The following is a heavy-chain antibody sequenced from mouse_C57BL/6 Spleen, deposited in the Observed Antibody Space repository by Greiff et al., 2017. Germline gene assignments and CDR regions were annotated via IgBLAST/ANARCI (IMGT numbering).Heavy chain of an antibody. CDR2: IHPSSGYT. V-gene: IGHV1-4*01. J-gene: IGHJ2*01. D-gene: IGHD2-2*01. CDR1: GYTFTCYT. Sequence: QVQLQPSGAELARPGASVKMSCKASGYTFTCYTLHWVERRPGQGLAWIGYIHPSSGYTKYNQKFKDKATLTADKSSSTAYMQLSSLTCVSSAVDYCARSDGYDGGLDYWGQGTTLTVSS. CDR3: ARSDGYDGGLDY.